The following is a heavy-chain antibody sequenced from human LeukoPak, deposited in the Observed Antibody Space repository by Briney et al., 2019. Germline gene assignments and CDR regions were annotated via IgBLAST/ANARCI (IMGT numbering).Heavy chain of an antibody. CDR2: MNPNSGNT. Sequence: GASVKVSCKASGHTFTSYDINWVRQATGQGLEWMGWMNPNSGNTGYAQKFQGRVTMTRNTSISTAYMELSSLRSEDTAVYYCARRFGSSSWYVAFDIWGQGTMVTVSS. D-gene: IGHD6-13*01. CDR3: ARRFGSSSWYVAFDI. V-gene: IGHV1-8*01. J-gene: IGHJ3*02. CDR1: GHTFTSYD.